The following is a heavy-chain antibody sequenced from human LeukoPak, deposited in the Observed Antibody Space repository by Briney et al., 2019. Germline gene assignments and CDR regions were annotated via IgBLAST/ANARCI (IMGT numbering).Heavy chain of an antibody. V-gene: IGHV4-61*08. CDR3: ARGVIAAAGEFDY. J-gene: IGHJ4*02. CDR1: GGSISSGDYY. D-gene: IGHD6-13*01. Sequence: PSETLSLTCTVSGGSISSGDYYWSWIRQPPGKGLEWIGYIYYSGSTNYNPSLKSRVTISVDTSKNQFSLKLSSVTAADTAVYYCARGVIAAAGEFDYWGQGTLVTVSS. CDR2: IYYSGST.